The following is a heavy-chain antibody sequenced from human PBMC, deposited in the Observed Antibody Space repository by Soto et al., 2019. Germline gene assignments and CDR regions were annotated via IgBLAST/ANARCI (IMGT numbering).Heavy chain of an antibody. J-gene: IGHJ6*02. V-gene: IGHV4-31*03. CDR1: GVSISSGGSY. D-gene: IGHD2-21*01. CDR3: ARAGGIVAAINYYGLDV. Sequence: PSETLSLTCTVSGVSISSGGSYWTWIRQRPGKGLEWIGYSHYIGSSYYNPSLQSRVTISVDTSKNQVSLKLSSVTAADTAVYYCARAGGIVAAINYYGLDVWGHGATVTVSS. CDR2: SHYIGSS.